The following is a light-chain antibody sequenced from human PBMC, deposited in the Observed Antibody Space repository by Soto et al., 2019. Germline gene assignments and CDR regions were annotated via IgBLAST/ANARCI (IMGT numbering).Light chain of an antibody. CDR2: ATN. V-gene: IGLV1-44*01. CDR3: AAWDDTLNGPL. J-gene: IGLJ2*01. CDR1: RSNVGRNA. Sequence: QSVLTQPPSASGTPGQTVTISCSGSRSNVGRNAVSWYQQVPGMAPKLLVFATNKRPSGVPDRFSGSASGASASLAISVLQSEDEADYYCAAWDDTLNGPLFGGGTKVTVL.